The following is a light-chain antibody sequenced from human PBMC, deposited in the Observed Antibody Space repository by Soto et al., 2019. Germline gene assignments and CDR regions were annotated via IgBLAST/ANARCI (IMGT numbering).Light chain of an antibody. J-gene: IGKJ1*01. CDR3: QQSFNLPRT. Sequence: DIQMTQSPSSLSASIGDRVTITCRAGQRISSYVNWYQQKPGKAPSLLIYSASSLQSGVPSRFSGSGFGTDFTLIISSLQPEDSATYYCQQSFNLPRTFGQGTKVDNK. V-gene: IGKV1-39*01. CDR1: QRISSY. CDR2: SAS.